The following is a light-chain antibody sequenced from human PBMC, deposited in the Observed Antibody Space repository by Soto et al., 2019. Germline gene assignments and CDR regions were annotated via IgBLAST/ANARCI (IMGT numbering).Light chain of an antibody. V-gene: IGLV1-40*01. J-gene: IGLJ1*01. Sequence: QSVLTQPPSVSGAPGQRVTISCTGSSSNIGAGYDVHWYQQLPGRAPKLLIYANTNRPSGVPDRFSGSRSGTSASLAITWLQAEDEADYSCQSYDSSLSGFYVFGTGTKLTVL. CDR2: ANT. CDR1: SSNIGAGYD. CDR3: QSYDSSLSGFYV.